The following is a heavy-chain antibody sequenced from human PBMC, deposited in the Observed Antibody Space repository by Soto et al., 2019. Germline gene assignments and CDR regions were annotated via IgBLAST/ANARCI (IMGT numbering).Heavy chain of an antibody. CDR3: AGASYCDRCFGF. V-gene: IGHV4-30-2*01. Sequence: SETLSLTGTVSGSSINSAGHSGCWARQPPGKGLEWIGDSYHSGSSYYNPSLHRRVSIAVDRSKPQFYLTLTSVTAAPTAVSFCAGASYCDRCFGFWGLGTRVTVAS. CDR2: SYHSGSS. D-gene: IGHD2-21*01. J-gene: IGHJ4*02. CDR1: GSSINSAGHS.